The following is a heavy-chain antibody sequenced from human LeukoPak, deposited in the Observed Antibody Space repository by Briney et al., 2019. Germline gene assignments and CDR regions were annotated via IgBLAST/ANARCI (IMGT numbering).Heavy chain of an antibody. J-gene: IGHJ6*03. CDR3: ARDRPYGSGSYLYYYYYMDV. D-gene: IGHD3-10*01. CDR2: IKQDGSEK. V-gene: IGHV3-7*01. CDR1: GFTFSSYW. Sequence: PGGSLRLSCAASGFTFSSYWMSWVRQAPGKGLEWVANIKQDGSEKYYVDSVKGRFTISRDNAKNSLYLQMNSLRAEDTAVYYCARDRPYGSGSYLYYYYYMDVWGKGTTVTVSS.